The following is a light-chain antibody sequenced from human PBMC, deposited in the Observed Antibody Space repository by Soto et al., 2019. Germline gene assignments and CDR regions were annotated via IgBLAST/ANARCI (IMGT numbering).Light chain of an antibody. CDR3: QSYDSSLSGSNV. CDR2: GNS. J-gene: IGLJ1*01. CDR1: SSNIGAGYD. Sequence: QLVLTQPHSVSGAPGQRVTISCTGRSSNIGAGYDVHWYQQLPGTAPKLLIYGNSNRPSGVPDRFSGSKSGTSASLAITGLQAEDEADYYCQSYDSSLSGSNVFGTGTQLTVL. V-gene: IGLV1-40*01.